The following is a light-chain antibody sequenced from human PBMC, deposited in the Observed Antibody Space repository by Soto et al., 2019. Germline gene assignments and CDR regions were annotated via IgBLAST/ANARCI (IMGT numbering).Light chain of an antibody. Sequence: EIGLTQSPGTLSLSPGERATLSCRPSQSVSSSYLAWYQQKPGQAPRLLIYGASSRATGIPDRFSGSGSGTDFTLTISRLEPEDFAVYYCQQYGSSPRTFGQGTKVEIK. CDR1: QSVSSSY. CDR3: QQYGSSPRT. J-gene: IGKJ1*01. V-gene: IGKV3-20*01. CDR2: GAS.